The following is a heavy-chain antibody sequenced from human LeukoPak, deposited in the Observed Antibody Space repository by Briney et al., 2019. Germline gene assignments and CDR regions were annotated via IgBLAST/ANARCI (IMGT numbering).Heavy chain of an antibody. CDR2: INWNGGST. V-gene: IGHV3-20*04. Sequence: GGSLRLSCAASGFTFDDYGMSWVRQAPGKGLEWVSGINWNGGSTGYADSVKGRFTISRDNAKNSLYLQMNSLRAEDTAVYYCAKDLGGLAAGTSTFDCWGQGTLVTVSS. CDR3: AKDLGGLAAGTSTFDC. D-gene: IGHD6-13*01. J-gene: IGHJ4*02. CDR1: GFTFDDYG.